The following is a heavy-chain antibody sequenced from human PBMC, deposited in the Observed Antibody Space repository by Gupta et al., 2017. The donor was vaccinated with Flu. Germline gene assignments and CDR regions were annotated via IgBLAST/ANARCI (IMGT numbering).Heavy chain of an antibody. D-gene: IGHD3-10*01. CDR3: ARWRVRGVIITGPGYFDY. CDR1: GYTFTSYY. J-gene: IGHJ4*02. CDR2: INPSGGST. V-gene: IGHV1-46*01. Sequence: QVQLVQSGAEVKKPGASVKVSCKASGYTFTSYYMHWVRQAPGQGLEWMGIINPSGGSTSYAQKFQGRVTMTRDTSTSTVYMELSSLRSEDTAVYYCARWRVRGVIITGPGYFDYWGQGTLVTVSS.